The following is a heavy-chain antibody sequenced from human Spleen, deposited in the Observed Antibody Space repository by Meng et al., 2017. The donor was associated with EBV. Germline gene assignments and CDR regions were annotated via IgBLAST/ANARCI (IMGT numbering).Heavy chain of an antibody. CDR2: LIPKSDAP. CDR3: ASESGRGFTPDY. Sequence: QVQRVRFGGEGKKPGSSVKVSCKTSGGTFRSDAVSWVRQAPGQGLEWMGGLIPKSDAPYYAQKFQDRVTITADESTSTHYMDLSGLRSEDTAVYYCASESGRGFTPDYWGQGTLVTVSS. CDR1: GGTFRSDA. D-gene: IGHD3-10*01. J-gene: IGHJ4*02. V-gene: IGHV1-69*01.